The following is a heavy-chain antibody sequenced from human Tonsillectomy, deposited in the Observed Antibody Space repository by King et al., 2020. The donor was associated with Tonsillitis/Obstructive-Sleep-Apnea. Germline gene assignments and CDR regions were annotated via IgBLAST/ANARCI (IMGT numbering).Heavy chain of an antibody. CDR2: INPSGGST. CDR1: RYTFTSYY. Sequence: QLVQSGAEVKKPGASVKVSCKASRYTFTSYYMHWVRQAPGQGLEWMGIINPSGGSTSYAQKFQGRVTMTRDTSTSTVYMELSSLRSEDTAVYYCARDRGDTAMVTYYYYYGMDVWGQGTTVTVSS. D-gene: IGHD5-18*01. CDR3: ARDRGDTAMVTYYYYYGMDV. V-gene: IGHV1-46*01. J-gene: IGHJ6*02.